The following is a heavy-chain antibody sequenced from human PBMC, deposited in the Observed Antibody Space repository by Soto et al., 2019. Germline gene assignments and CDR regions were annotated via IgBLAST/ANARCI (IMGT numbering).Heavy chain of an antibody. J-gene: IGHJ6*02. CDR1: GYTFTSYD. CDR3: VRQGIGVLHGLVDV. V-gene: IGHV1-8*01. D-gene: IGHD1-26*01. CDR2: MNPNSGNT. Sequence: ASVKVSCKASGYTFTSYDINWVRQAIGQGLEWMGWMNPNSGNTGYAQKFQGRVTMTRNTSISTAYMELSSLRSEDTAVYYCVRQGIGVLHGLVDVWGQGTTVPVSS.